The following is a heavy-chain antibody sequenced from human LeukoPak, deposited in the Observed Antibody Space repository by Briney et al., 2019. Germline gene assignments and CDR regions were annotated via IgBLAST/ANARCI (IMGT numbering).Heavy chain of an antibody. J-gene: IGHJ4*02. V-gene: IGHV3-30*02. CDR3: ANHGSGSCFDC. Sequence: GGSLRLSCAASGFTFSSSGMHWVRQAPGKGLEWVAYIRDDESYNYYTDSVKGPFTIARVNSKNTMYHQMNSLKGKSTSVYDSANHGSGSCFDCCRQGWLVTVSS. CDR2: IRDDESYN. CDR1: GFTFSSSG. D-gene: IGHD1-26*01.